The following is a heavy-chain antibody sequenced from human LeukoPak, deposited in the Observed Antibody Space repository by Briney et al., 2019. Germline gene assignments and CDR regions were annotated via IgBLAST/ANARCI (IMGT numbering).Heavy chain of an antibody. Sequence: ASVKVSYKASGYTLTSYGISWVRQAPGQGPEWMGWISAYNGNTNYAQKFQGRVTMTTDTSTSTAYMELRSLRSDDTAVYYCARDVFFTSGWPLNFDYWGQGTLVTVSS. J-gene: IGHJ4*02. CDR2: ISAYNGNT. CDR1: GYTLTSYG. V-gene: IGHV1-18*01. CDR3: ARDVFFTSGWPLNFDY. D-gene: IGHD6-19*01.